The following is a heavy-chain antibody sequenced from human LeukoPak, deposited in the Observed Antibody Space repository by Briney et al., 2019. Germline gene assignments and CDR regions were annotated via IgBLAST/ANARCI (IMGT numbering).Heavy chain of an antibody. CDR1: GGSISSSNW. Sequence: SETLSLTCAVSGGSISSSNWWSWVRQPPGKGLEWIGEIYHSGSTNYNPSLKSRVTISVDKSKNQFSLKLSSVTAADTAVYYCARAGSYSGYGGSYFDYWGQGTLVTVSS. CDR2: IYHSGST. D-gene: IGHD5-12*01. V-gene: IGHV4-4*02. J-gene: IGHJ4*02. CDR3: ARAGSYSGYGGSYFDY.